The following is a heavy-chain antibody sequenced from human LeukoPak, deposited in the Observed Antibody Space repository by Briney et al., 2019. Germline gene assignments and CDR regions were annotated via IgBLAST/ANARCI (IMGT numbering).Heavy chain of an antibody. Sequence: GGSLRLSCAASGFTFSSFWMGWVRQAPGKGLEWVASIKYDESEIHYVDSAKGRFTISRDNAKNSLYLQMNRLRAEDTAVYFCARVTTNGYFDYWGQGSLVTVSS. D-gene: IGHD1-1*01. CDR3: ARVTTNGYFDY. J-gene: IGHJ4*02. V-gene: IGHV3-7*04. CDR2: IKYDESEI. CDR1: GFTFSSFW.